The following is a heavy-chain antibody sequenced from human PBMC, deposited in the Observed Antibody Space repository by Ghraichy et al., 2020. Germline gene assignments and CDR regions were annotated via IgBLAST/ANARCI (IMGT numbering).Heavy chain of an antibody. Sequence: SVKVSCKASGGTFSSNAISWVRQAPGQGLEWMGGIIPIFGIANYAQKFQGRVTITADESTSTAYMELSSLRSEDTAVYYCARALRVGYNYYYMDVWGKGTTVTISS. CDR2: IIPIFGIA. D-gene: IGHD3-22*01. CDR3: ARALRVGYNYYYMDV. CDR1: GGTFSSNA. V-gene: IGHV1-69*13. J-gene: IGHJ6*03.